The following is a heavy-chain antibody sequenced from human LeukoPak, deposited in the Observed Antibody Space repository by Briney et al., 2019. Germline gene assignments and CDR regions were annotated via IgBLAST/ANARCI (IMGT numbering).Heavy chain of an antibody. Sequence: SETLSLTCTVSGFSISTYYWSWFRQPAGKGLEWIGRIHSSGNTNYNPSLQSRVSLSIDTSQNQFSLRLTSLTAADTAVYFCARDVGKAYWGQGLLAIAPS. D-gene: IGHD4-23*01. CDR3: ARDVGKAY. J-gene: IGHJ4*02. CDR1: GFSISTYY. CDR2: IHSSGNT. V-gene: IGHV4-4*07.